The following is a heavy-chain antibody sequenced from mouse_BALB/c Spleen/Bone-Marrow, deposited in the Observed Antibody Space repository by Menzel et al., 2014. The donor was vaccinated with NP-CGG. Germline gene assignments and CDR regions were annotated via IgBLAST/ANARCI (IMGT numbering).Heavy chain of an antibody. Sequence: QVQLQQSGAELAKPGASVKMSCKASGYTFTSYWMHWVKQRPGQGLEWIGYINPSTGYTEYNQKFKDKATLTADKSSSTAYMQLSSLTSVDSAVYYCARGVGRAFDYWGQGTTLTVSS. CDR1: GYTFTSYW. D-gene: IGHD4-1*01. J-gene: IGHJ2*01. CDR3: ARGVGRAFDY. CDR2: INPSTGYT. V-gene: IGHV1-7*01.